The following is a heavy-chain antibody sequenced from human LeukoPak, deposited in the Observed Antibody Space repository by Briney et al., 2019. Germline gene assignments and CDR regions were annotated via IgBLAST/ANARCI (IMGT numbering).Heavy chain of an antibody. CDR1: GYTFTSYG. CDR2: ISAYNGNT. V-gene: IGHV1-18*01. CDR3: ARDKRRAVAAADPFDY. J-gene: IGHJ4*02. D-gene: IGHD6-19*01. Sequence: EASVKVSCKASGYTFTSYGISWVRQAPGQELEWMGWISAYNGNTNYAQKLQGRVTMTTDTSTSTAYMELRSLRSDDTAVYYCARDKRRAVAAADPFDYWGQGTLVTVSS.